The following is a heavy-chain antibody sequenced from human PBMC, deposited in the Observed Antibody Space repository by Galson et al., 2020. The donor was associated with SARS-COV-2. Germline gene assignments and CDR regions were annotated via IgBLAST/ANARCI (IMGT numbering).Heavy chain of an antibody. CDR2: IYYSGST. V-gene: IGHV4-30-4*08. Sequence: NSSGDYYWSWIRQPPGKGLEWIGYIYYSGSTYYNPSLKSRVTISVDTSKNQFSLKLSSGTAADTAVYYCARWGRVYSGYDPEDYWGQGTLVTVSS. CDR3: ARWGRVYSGYDPEDY. D-gene: IGHD5-12*01. CDR1: NSSGDYY. J-gene: IGHJ4*02.